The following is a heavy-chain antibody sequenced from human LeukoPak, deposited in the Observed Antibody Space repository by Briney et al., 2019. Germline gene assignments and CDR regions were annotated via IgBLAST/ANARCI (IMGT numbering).Heavy chain of an antibody. CDR3: ATTVTTRNTFDI. D-gene: IGHD4-17*01. J-gene: IGHJ3*02. CDR2: IAAYQGKI. CDR1: GYTFTSYG. V-gene: IGHV1-18*01. Sequence: GASVKVSCKPSGYTFTSYGISWVRQAPGQGLEWVGWIAAYQGKIAYAQKFQVWVTMTRDTSISTAYMELSRLRSDDTAVYYCATTVTTRNTFDIWGQGTMVTVSS.